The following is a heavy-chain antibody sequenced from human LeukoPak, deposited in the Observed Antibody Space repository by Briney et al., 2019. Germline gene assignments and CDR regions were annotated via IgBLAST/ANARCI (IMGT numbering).Heavy chain of an antibody. CDR3: ASLGDYYGSGSFSPFDY. J-gene: IGHJ4*02. D-gene: IGHD3-10*01. CDR2: INPNSGGT. CDR1: GYTFTGFY. Sequence: GASVKVSCKASGYTFTGFYMHWVRQAPGQGPEWMGWINPNSGGTNYAQKFQGRVTMTRDTSINTAYMGLTRLRSDDTAVYYCASLGDYYGSGSFSPFDYWGQGTLVTVSS. V-gene: IGHV1-2*02.